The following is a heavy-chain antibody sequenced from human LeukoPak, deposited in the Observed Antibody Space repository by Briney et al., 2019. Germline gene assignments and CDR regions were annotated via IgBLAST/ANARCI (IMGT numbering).Heavy chain of an antibody. CDR1: GGSISSGDYY. V-gene: IGHV4-30-4*01. CDR3: ARGGYSYGYVCDY. CDR2: IYYSGST. Sequence: PSQTLSLTCTVSGGSISSGDYYWSWIRQPPGKGLECIGYIYYSGSTYYNPSLKSRVTISVDTSKNQFSLKLSSVTAADTAVYYCARGGYSYGYVCDYWGQGTLVTVSS. D-gene: IGHD5-18*01. J-gene: IGHJ4*02.